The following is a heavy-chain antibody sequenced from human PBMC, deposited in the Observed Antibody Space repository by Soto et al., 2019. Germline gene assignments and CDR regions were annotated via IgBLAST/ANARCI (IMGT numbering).Heavy chain of an antibody. CDR2: VYPRGSDT. Sequence: PGESLQISCETSGYDFTRNWIGWVRQRPGKGLERVGLVYPRGSDTRYSPSFRGHVSMSADESVRTAYLQWTSLEASDTAIYYCARQFCAPTDCSMCFDNWGQGTPVTVSS. CDR1: GYDFTRNW. V-gene: IGHV5-51*01. J-gene: IGHJ4*02. D-gene: IGHD4-17*01. CDR3: ARQFCAPTDCSMCFDN.